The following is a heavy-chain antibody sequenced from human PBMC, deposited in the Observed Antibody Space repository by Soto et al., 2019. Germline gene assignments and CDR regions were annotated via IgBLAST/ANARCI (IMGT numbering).Heavy chain of an antibody. Sequence: AASVKVSCKASDYTLSSHFIHWVRQAPGQGLEWMGRINPCPNNASYAKEFQGRLTLTSDIPSRTAYMQLRNLRSDDTAVYYCAGAYSRVSRVVEDYWGQGTLVTVSS. CDR3: AGAYSRVSRVVEDY. D-gene: IGHD2-15*01. V-gene: IGHV1-46*01. CDR2: INPCPNNA. J-gene: IGHJ4*02. CDR1: DYTLSSHF.